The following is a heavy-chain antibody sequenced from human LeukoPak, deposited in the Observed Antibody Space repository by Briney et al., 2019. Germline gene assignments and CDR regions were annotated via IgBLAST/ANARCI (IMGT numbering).Heavy chain of an antibody. CDR1: GFTISANF. CDR3: ARDLSGYSFGFGGDL. V-gene: IGHV3-66*01. CDR2: MYSVCST. J-gene: IGHJ4*02. Sequence: PGGSLRLSCAASGFTISANFMSWVRQAPGKGLEWVSVMYSVCSTFYADSVKGRFTISRDGYKNTLDLQMDSLRVDDTAVYYCARDLSGYSFGFGGDLWGQGTLVTVSS. D-gene: IGHD6-13*01.